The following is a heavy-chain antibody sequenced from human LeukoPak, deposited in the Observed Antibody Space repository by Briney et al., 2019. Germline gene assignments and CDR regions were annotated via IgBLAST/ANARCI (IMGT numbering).Heavy chain of an antibody. Sequence: SETLSLTCTVSGYSISIGYYLGWIRQPPGTGLEWIGSMYHSGSPYYNPSLKSRVTISVDTSKNQFSLKLSSVTAADTAVYYCARDGVVRGAAGDYWGQGTLVTVSS. CDR3: ARDGVVRGAAGDY. CDR1: GYSISIGYY. J-gene: IGHJ4*02. CDR2: MYHSGSP. D-gene: IGHD3-10*01. V-gene: IGHV4-38-2*02.